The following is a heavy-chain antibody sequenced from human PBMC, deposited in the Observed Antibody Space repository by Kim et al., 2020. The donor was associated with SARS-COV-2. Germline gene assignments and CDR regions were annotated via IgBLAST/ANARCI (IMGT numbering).Heavy chain of an antibody. D-gene: IGHD6-13*01. Sequence: AQGFTGRVVFSLDTSVSTAYLQISSLKAEDTAVYYCARGAGVAAAGHDYWGQGTLVTVSS. V-gene: IGHV7-4-1*02. CDR3: ARGAGVAAAGHDY. J-gene: IGHJ4*02.